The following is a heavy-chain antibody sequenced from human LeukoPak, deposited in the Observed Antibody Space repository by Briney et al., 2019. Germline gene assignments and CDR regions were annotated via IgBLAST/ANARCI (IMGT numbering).Heavy chain of an antibody. J-gene: IGHJ4*02. D-gene: IGHD3-22*01. CDR3: ARSIVVVAFDY. CDR1: GGSISSYY. V-gene: IGHV4-59*01. Sequence: SETLSLTCTVSGGSISSYYWSWIRQPPGKGLEWIGYIYYSGSTNYNPSLKSPVTISVDTSKNQFSLKLSSVTAADTAVYYCARSIVVVAFDYWGQGTLVTVSS. CDR2: IYYSGST.